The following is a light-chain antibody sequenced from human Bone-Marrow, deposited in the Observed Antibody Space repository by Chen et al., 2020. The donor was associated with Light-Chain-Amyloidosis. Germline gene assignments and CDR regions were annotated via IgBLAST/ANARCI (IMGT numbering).Light chain of an antibody. V-gene: IGLV1-47*01. CDR2: RNN. J-gene: IGLJ1*01. CDR1: SSNFAINY. Sequence: QSVLTQPPSASGTPGQRVTISCSGASSNFAINYVYWYQPFPGAAPNLLIHRNNRRPSGVPDRFSASKSGTSAVVAISGLRSEDEADDCCAAWEGSLSGYVLGTRTKVIVL. CDR3: AAWEGSLSGYV.